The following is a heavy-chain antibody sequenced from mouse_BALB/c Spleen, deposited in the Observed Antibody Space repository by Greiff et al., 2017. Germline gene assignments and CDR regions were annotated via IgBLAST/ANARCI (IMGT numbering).Heavy chain of an antibody. V-gene: IGHV1-7*01. CDR3: ARGGYDGYYGLLAY. D-gene: IGHD2-3*01. Sequence: QVQLQQSGAELAKPGASVKMSCKASGYTFTSYWMHWVKQRPGQGLEWIGYINPCTGYTEYNQKFKDKATLTADKSSSTAYMQLSSLTSEDSAVYYCARGGYDGYYGLLAYWGQGTLVTVSA. CDR2: INPCTGYT. J-gene: IGHJ3*01. CDR1: GYTFTSYW.